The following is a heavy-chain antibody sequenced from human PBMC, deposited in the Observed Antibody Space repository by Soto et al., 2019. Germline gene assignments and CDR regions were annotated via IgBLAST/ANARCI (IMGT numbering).Heavy chain of an antibody. J-gene: IGHJ4*02. CDR3: AKDRITIDYYDSSGYYHALDY. CDR2: ISGSGGST. V-gene: IGHV3-23*01. Sequence: GGSLRLSCAASGFTFSSYAMSWVRQAPGKGLEWVSAISGSGGSTYYADSVKGRFTISRDNSKNTLYLQMNSLRAEDTAVYYCAKDRITIDYYDSSGYYHALDYWGQGTLVTVSS. CDR1: GFTFSSYA. D-gene: IGHD3-22*01.